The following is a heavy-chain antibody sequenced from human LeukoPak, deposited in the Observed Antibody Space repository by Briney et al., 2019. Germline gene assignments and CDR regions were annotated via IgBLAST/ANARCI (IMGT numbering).Heavy chain of an antibody. J-gene: IGHJ6*02. CDR1: GFIFSDSY. CDR3: ARGHYGMDV. Sequence: GGSLRLSRAASGFIFSDSYMTWIRQAPGKGLEWVSYISNSGSTIYYADSVKGRFTISRDNAKNSLYLQMNSLRAEDTAMYYCARGHYGMDVWGQGTTVTVSS. V-gene: IGHV3-11*01. CDR2: ISNSGSTI.